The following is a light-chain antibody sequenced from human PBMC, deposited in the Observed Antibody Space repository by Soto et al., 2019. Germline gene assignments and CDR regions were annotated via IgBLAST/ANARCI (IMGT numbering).Light chain of an antibody. CDR2: LGS. CDR3: QQRSNWIT. V-gene: IGKV2-28*01. CDR1: QSLLHSNGYNY. Sequence: DIVMTQSPLSLPVTPGEPASISCRSSQSLLHSNGYNYLDWYLQKPGQSPQLLIYLGSNRASGVPDRFSGSGSGTDFTLKISRVEAEDVGVYYCQQRSNWITFGQGTRLEIK. J-gene: IGKJ5*01.